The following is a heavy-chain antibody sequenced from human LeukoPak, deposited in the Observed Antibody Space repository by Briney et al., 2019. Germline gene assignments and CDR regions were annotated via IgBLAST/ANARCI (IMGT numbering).Heavy chain of an antibody. V-gene: IGHV3-33*01. D-gene: IGHD6-13*01. CDR1: GFTFSNYG. CDR2: IWYDGSNK. Sequence: GRSLRLSCAASGFTFSNYGIHWVRQAPGKGLEWVAVIWYDGSNKYYADSVKGRLTISRDNSKNTVYLQMNSLRAEDTAVYYCARVSSSSWYIVDYWGQGTLVTVSS. CDR3: ARVSSSSWYIVDY. J-gene: IGHJ4*02.